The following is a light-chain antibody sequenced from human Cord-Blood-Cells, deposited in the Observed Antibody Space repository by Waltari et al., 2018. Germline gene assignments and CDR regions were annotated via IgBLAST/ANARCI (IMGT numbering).Light chain of an antibody. CDR1: QSISSY. CDR3: QQSYSTPLT. V-gene: IGKV1-39*01. J-gene: IGKJ4*01. Sequence: DIQMTQSPSSLSASVGDRVTITCRASQSISSYLNCYQQKPGKAPKLRIYAAASLQSGVPSRFSGSGSGTDVTLTSSSLQPEDFATYYCQQSYSTPLTFGGGTKVEIK. CDR2: AAA.